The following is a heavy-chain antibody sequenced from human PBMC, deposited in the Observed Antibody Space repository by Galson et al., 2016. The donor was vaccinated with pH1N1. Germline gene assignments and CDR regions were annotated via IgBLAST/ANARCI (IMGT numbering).Heavy chain of an antibody. Sequence: SLRLSCAASGFTFSSYAMSWVRQAPGKELEWVSAISGSGGYTYFADSVQGRFTISRDNSKNTLYLQMNTLRAEDTAVYYCARDNLRGSGSPDASDVWGQGTMVTVSS. CDR1: GFTFSSYA. CDR3: ARDNLRGSGSPDASDV. V-gene: IGHV3-23*01. D-gene: IGHD3-10*02. J-gene: IGHJ3*01. CDR2: ISGSGGYT.